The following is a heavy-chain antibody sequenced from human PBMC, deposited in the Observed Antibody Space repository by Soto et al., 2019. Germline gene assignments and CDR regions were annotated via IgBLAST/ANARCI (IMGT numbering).Heavy chain of an antibody. V-gene: IGHV4-59*08. CDR1: GGSISSYY. CDR2: IYYSGTA. D-gene: IGHD5-12*01. CDR3: ARLEGLATISYYFDF. Sequence: SETLSLTCTVSGGSISSYYWSWIRQPPGKGLEWIGYIYYSGTAYYNPSLQTRVTISLDKSKSQFSLKLNSVTAADSAVYFCARLEGLATISYYFDFWGPGALVTVSS. J-gene: IGHJ4*02.